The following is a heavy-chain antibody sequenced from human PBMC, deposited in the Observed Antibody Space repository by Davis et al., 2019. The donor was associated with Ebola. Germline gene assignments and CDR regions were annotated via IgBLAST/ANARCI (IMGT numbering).Heavy chain of an antibody. V-gene: IGHV3-21*01. CDR3: ARWGQGSSWHVDY. CDR1: GFTFSIYG. CDR2: ISSSSSYI. J-gene: IGHJ4*02. D-gene: IGHD6-13*01. Sequence: GESLKISCAASGFTFSIYGMNWVRQAPGKGLEWVSSISSSSSYIYQADPVKGRFTISRDNAKNSLYLQMNSLRAEDTAVYYCARWGQGSSWHVDYWGQGTLVTVSS.